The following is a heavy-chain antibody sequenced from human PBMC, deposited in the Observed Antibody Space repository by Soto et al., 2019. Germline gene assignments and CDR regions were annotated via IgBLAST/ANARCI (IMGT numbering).Heavy chain of an antibody. CDR2: ISANGGSP. CDR3: AKGSSSYFNYHHAPDV. J-gene: IGHJ6*02. Sequence: GGSLRLSCAASGFKFSNFVMSWVRRCPGKGLEWVSVISANGGSPYYSGSVQGRFTISRDNSDNTVFLQMNSLRADDTAIYYCAKGSSSYFNYHHAPDVWDQGTAVTVSS. V-gene: IGHV3-23*01. CDR1: GFKFSNFV. D-gene: IGHD6-13*01.